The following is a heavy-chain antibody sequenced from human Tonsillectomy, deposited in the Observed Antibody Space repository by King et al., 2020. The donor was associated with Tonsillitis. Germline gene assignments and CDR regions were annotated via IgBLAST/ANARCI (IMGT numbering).Heavy chain of an antibody. V-gene: IGHV3-30*02. CDR1: GFTFNNYA. CDR2: IRYDGTTQ. J-gene: IGHJ3*02. CDR3: AKDMAAKNAFDI. D-gene: IGHD5-24*01. Sequence: VQLVESGGGVVQPGGSLRLSCAASGFTFNNYAMHWVRQAPGKGLEWVAFIRYDGTTQYYGDSVKGRFTISRDNSKNTLCLQMNSLRADDTAVYYCAKDMAAKNAFDIWGQGTMSPSPQ.